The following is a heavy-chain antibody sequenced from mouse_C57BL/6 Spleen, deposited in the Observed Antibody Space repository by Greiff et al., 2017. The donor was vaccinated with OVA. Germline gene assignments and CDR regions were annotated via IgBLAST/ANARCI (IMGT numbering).Heavy chain of an antibody. CDR1: GYTFTSYW. Sequence: QVQLQQPGAELVMPGASVKLSCKASGYTFTSYWMHWVKQRPGQGLEWIGEIDPSDSYTNYNQKFKGKSTLTVDKSSSTAYMQLSSLTSEDSAVYYCARSEDYYVMDYWGQGTSVTVSS. CDR3: ARSEDYYVMDY. J-gene: IGHJ4*01. CDR2: IDPSDSYT. V-gene: IGHV1-69*01.